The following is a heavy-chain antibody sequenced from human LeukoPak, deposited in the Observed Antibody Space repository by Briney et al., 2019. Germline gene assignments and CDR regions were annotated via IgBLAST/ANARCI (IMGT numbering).Heavy chain of an antibody. J-gene: IGHJ4*02. V-gene: IGHV1-8*01. CDR1: GYNFSYYD. Sequence: ASVKVYCKASGYNFSYYDVNWVRQDTGQGLQWIGWMRPNNGNSGYAQKFQGGVSMTRDTSINTAYLELRSLTSEDTAVYYCARGPPESTSSDFWGQGTLVTISS. CDR2: MRPNNGNS. CDR3: ARGPPESTSSDF. D-gene: IGHD2-2*01.